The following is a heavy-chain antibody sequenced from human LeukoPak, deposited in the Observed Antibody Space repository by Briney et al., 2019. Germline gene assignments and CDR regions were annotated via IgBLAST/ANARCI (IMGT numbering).Heavy chain of an antibody. V-gene: IGHV3-66*01. CDR3: ARDGGNSD. J-gene: IGHJ4*02. D-gene: IGHD4-23*01. Sequence: GGSLRLSCAASGFTVSRNFMTWVRQAPGKGLEWVSVIYTGGGTYYADSVKDRFTISRDNSKNTVYLQMNSLRADDTAVYYCARDGGNSDWDQGTLVTVSS. CDR2: IYTGGGT. CDR1: GFTVSRNF.